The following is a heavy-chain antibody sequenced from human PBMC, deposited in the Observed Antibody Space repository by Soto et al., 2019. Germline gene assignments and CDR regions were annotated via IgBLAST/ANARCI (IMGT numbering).Heavy chain of an antibody. CDR2: INHSGST. Sequence: SETLSLTCAVYGGSFSGYYWSWIRQPPGKGLEWIGEINHSGSTNYNPSLKSRVTISVDTSKNQFSLKLSSVTAADTAVYYCARESIAAAGTREDWYFDLWGRGTLVTVSS. J-gene: IGHJ2*01. V-gene: IGHV4-34*01. D-gene: IGHD6-13*01. CDR3: ARESIAAAGTREDWYFDL. CDR1: GGSFSGYY.